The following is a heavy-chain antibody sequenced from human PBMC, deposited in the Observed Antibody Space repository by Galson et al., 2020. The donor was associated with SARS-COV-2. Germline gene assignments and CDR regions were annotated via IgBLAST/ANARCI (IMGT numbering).Heavy chain of an antibody. Sequence: LTCSVSGGSISSDYWSWIRQAPGKGLEWIGFFHYDGTTNFNPPLKSRVTISVDTSKNQFSLHLSSVTDADTALYYCVRYTTSSVAFDCWGQGTLVTVSS. V-gene: IGHV4-59*08. D-gene: IGHD1-26*01. CDR1: GGSISSDY. J-gene: IGHJ4*02. CDR2: FHYDGTT. CDR3: VRYTTSSVAFDC.